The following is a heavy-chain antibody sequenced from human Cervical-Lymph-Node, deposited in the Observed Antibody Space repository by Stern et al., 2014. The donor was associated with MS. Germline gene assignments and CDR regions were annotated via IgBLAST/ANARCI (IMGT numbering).Heavy chain of an antibody. CDR3: TRDHFDL. Sequence: QVQLVQSGGGVVQPGRSLRLSCAASGFTFSNYGMHWVRQAPGQGLEWVAIIWYDRTNKYYADSVKGRFSISRDNSKNTLYLQMNSLRAEDTAVYYCTRDHFDLWGRGTLVTVSS. V-gene: IGHV3-33*01. CDR1: GFTFSNYG. CDR2: IWYDRTNK. J-gene: IGHJ2*01.